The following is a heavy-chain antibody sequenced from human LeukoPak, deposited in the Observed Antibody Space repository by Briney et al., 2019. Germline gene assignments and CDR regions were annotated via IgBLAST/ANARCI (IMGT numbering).Heavy chain of an antibody. CDR2: IKEDGSEK. D-gene: IGHD6-19*01. CDR3: ARVTAVAGTSVGVDA. Sequence: GGSLRLSCAASGFIFSSYWMAWVRQAPGKGLEWVANIKEDGSEKNYVDSVKGRFTISRDNAKNSLYLQMNSLRAEDTAVYYCARVTAVAGTSVGVDAWGQGILVTVS. J-gene: IGHJ4*02. V-gene: IGHV3-7*01. CDR1: GFIFSSYW.